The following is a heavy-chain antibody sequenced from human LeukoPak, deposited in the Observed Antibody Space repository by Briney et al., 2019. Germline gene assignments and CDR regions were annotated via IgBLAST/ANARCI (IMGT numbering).Heavy chain of an antibody. Sequence: SETLSLTCTVSGGSISSSSYYWGWIRQPPGKGLEWIGSIYYSGSTYYNPSLKSRVTISVDTSKNQFSLNLNSVTAADTAVYYCARDGMAANKYSPLDNWGQGTLVTVSS. D-gene: IGHD2-15*01. CDR3: ARDGMAANKYSPLDN. CDR1: GGSISSSSYY. J-gene: IGHJ4*02. V-gene: IGHV4-39*01. CDR2: IYYSGST.